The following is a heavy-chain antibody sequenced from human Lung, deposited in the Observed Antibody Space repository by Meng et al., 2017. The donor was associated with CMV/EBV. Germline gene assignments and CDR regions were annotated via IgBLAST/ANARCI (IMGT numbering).Heavy chain of an antibody. CDR3: ARFDIDVEGYYGMDV. CDR1: GDSISTYY. V-gene: IGHV4-59*01. D-gene: IGHD5-12*01. CDR2: ISDSGSN. J-gene: IGHJ6*02. Sequence: SETLSLXXTVSGDSISTYYWNWLRQSPGKGLEWIGYISDSGSNNYNPSLKSRVAFSLDTSKTQFSLKLSSVTAADTAVYYCARFDIDVEGYYGMDVWGQGXTVTVSS.